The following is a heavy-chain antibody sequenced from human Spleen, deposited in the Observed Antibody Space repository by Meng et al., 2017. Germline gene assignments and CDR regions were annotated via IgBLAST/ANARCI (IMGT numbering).Heavy chain of an antibody. D-gene: IGHD3-22*01. CDR2: INQDGGEN. J-gene: IGHJ4*02. CDR3: AKSGSLSSEDRSGYRHFDY. Sequence: GGSLRLSCAASGFTFSSYWMTWVRQVPGKGLEWVANINQDGGENNYVDSVKGRFIISRDNSKNSLYLQMNNLRAEDTAVYYCAKSGSLSSEDRSGYRHFDYWGQGTLVTVSS. CDR1: GFTFSSYW. V-gene: IGHV3-7*01.